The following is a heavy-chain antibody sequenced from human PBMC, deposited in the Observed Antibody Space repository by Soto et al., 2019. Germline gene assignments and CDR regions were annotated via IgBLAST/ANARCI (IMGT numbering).Heavy chain of an antibody. CDR2: IYYSGST. J-gene: IGHJ4*02. CDR1: GGSISSSSYY. Sequence: PSETLSLTCTVSGGSISSSSYYWGWIRQPPGKGLEWIGSIYYSGSTYYNPSLKSRVTISVDTSKNQFSLKLSSVTAADTAVYYCARGLISRVASSIVVVVAATGYYFDYWGKETLVTVSS. V-gene: IGHV4-39*01. D-gene: IGHD2-15*01. CDR3: ARGLISRVASSIVVVVAATGYYFDY.